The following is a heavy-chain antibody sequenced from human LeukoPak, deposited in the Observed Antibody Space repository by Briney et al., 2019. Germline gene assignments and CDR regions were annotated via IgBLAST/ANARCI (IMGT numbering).Heavy chain of an antibody. D-gene: IGHD6-19*01. CDR2: IYTSGHT. J-gene: IGHJ4*02. CDR1: GGSVTSSTFS. CDR3: ARRGTASSGSYYFDH. Sequence: PSETLSLTCTVSGGSVTSSTFSWAWIRQPPGKGLEWSGNIYTSGHTYYNPSLKSRVTMSVDTSKNQCSLKLSSVTAADTAVYYCARRGTASSGSYYFDHWGQGTLVTVSS. V-gene: IGHV4-39*01.